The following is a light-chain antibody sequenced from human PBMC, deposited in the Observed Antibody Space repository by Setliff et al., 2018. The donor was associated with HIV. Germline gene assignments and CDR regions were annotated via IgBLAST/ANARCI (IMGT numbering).Light chain of an antibody. Sequence: QSALPQPASVSGSPGQSIAISCTGTSSDVGSYNLVSWFQQRPGKAPKLMIYGVSERPSGVSDRFSGSKSGITASLTISGLQAEDEADYYCCSYAGSTTFVFGTGTKVTVL. CDR1: SSDVGSYNL. CDR3: CSYAGSTTFV. J-gene: IGLJ1*01. V-gene: IGLV2-23*02. CDR2: GVS.